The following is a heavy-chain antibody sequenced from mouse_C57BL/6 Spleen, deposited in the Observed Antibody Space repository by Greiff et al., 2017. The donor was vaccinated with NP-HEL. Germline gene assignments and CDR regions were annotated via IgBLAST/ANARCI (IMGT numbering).Heavy chain of an antibody. CDR1: GYTFTSYW. V-gene: IGHV1-69*01. CDR2: IDPSDSYT. J-gene: IGHJ4*01. D-gene: IGHD2-1*01. CDR3: ARRAHGNLYAMDY. Sequence: QVQLKQPGAELVMPGASVKLSCKASGYTFTSYWMHWVKQRPGQGLEWIGEIDPSDSYTNYNQKFKGKSTLTVDKSSSTAYMQLSSLTSEDSAVYYCARRAHGNLYAMDYWGQEPQSPSPQ.